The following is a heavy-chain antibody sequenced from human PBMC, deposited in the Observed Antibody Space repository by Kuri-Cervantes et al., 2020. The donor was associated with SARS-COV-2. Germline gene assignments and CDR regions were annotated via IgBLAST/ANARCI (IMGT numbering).Heavy chain of an antibody. CDR2: IKHSGST. CDR3: ARGGYSGYEGWFDP. CDR1: GGSFSGYY. Sequence: SQTLSLTCAVYGGSFSGYYWSWIRQPPGKGLEWIGEIKHSGSTNYNPSLKSRVTISVDTSKNQFSLKLSSVTAADTAVYYCARGGYSGYEGWFDPWGQGTLVTVSS. V-gene: IGHV4-34*01. J-gene: IGHJ5*02. D-gene: IGHD5-12*01.